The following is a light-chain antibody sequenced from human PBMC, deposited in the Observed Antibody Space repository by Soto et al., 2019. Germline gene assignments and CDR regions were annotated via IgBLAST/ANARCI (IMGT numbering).Light chain of an antibody. J-gene: IGKJ4*01. CDR1: QSISSY. Sequence: DIQMTQSPSSLSASVGDRVTITCRASQSISSYLNWYQQKPGKAPKLLIYAASSLQSGVPSRFSGSGSGTYFTLTISSLQPEDFGTYYCQQSYSTPVTFGGGTKVEIK. CDR2: AAS. V-gene: IGKV1-39*01. CDR3: QQSYSTPVT.